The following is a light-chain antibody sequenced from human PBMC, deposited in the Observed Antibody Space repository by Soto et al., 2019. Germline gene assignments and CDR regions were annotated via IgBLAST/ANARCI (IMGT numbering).Light chain of an antibody. J-gene: IGLJ1*01. CDR1: SSDVGGYNY. V-gene: IGLV2-14*01. CDR2: EVN. CDR3: KSYAGSNTYV. Sequence: QSVLTQPASVSGSPGQSITISCTGTSSDVGGYNYVSWYQQHPGKAPKLMIYEVNNRPSGVSNRFSGSKSGNTASLTISGLQAEDEADYFCKSYAGSNTYVFGSGTKVTVL.